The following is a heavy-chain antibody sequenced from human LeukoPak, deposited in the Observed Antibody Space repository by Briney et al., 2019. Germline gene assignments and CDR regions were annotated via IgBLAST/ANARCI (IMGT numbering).Heavy chain of an antibody. V-gene: IGHV4-4*02. CDR3: ARGGVTTTRYYYYGMDV. D-gene: IGHD4-17*01. CDR1: GGSISSSNW. J-gene: IGHJ6*02. CDR2: IYHSGST. Sequence: SETLSLTCTVSGGSISSSNWWSWVRQPPGKGLEWIGEIYHSGSTNYNPSLKSRVTISVDKSKNQFSLKLSSVTAADTAVYYCARGGVTTTRYYYYGMDVWGQGTTVTVSS.